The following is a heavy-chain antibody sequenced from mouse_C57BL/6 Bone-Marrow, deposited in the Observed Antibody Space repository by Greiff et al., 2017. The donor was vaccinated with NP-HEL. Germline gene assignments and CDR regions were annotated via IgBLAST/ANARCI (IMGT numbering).Heavy chain of an antibody. Sequence: QVQLQQSGAELVRPGASVKLSCKASGYTFTDYYINWVKQRPGQGLEWIARIYPGSGNTYYNEKFKGKATLTAEKSSSTAYMQLSSLTSEDSAVYFCARSNYYGSSLRMDYWGQGTSVTVSS. V-gene: IGHV1-76*01. D-gene: IGHD1-1*01. CDR3: ARSNYYGSSLRMDY. CDR2: IYPGSGNT. CDR1: GYTFTDYY. J-gene: IGHJ4*01.